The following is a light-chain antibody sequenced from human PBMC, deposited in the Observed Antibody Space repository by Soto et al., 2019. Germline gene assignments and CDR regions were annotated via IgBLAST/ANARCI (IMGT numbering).Light chain of an antibody. J-gene: IGKJ1*01. CDR3: QQYYIYPGP. CDR1: QGTSSY. CDR2: AAS. Sequence: AIRMTQSPSSFSASTGDRVTITCRASQGTSSYLAWYQQQPGKAPKLLIYAASTLQSGVPSRLSGSGFGTGFILTIGCLQSEDFASFYWQQYYIYPGPFGQGTKLYI. V-gene: IGKV1-8*01.